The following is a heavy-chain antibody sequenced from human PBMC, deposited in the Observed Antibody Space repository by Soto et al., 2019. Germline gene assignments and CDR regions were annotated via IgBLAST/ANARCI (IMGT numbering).Heavy chain of an antibody. J-gene: IGHJ6*02. CDR2: IIPIFGTA. CDR3: SGAAAKGYTVYYYGMDV. Sequence: ASVKVSCKASGGTFSSYAISWVRQAPGQGLEWMGGIIPIFGTANYAQKFQGRVTITADESTSTAYMELSSLRSEDTAVYYCSGAAAKGYTVYYYGMDVWGQGTTVTVSS. V-gene: IGHV1-69*13. CDR1: GGTFSSYA. D-gene: IGHD6-13*01.